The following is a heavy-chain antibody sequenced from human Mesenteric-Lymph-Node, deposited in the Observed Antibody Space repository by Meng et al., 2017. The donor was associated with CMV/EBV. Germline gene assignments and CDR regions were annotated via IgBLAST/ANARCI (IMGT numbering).Heavy chain of an antibody. CDR2: INPNSGVS. CDR3: ARDNVNPEGFDP. Sequence: QVQLVQSRVAEGKHGASVMVSFQASGYTFTDFYIHGVRQAPRQGLECMGRINPNSGVSNSAQNFQGRDTMTRDTSISTAYRELGRLTSDDTAVYYCARDNVNPEGFDPWGQGTLVTVSS. V-gene: IGHV1-2*06. J-gene: IGHJ5*02. D-gene: IGHD2/OR15-2a*01. CDR1: GYTFTDFY.